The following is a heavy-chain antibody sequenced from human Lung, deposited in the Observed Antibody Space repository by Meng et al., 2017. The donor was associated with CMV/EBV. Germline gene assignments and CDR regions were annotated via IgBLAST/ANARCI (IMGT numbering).Heavy chain of an antibody. J-gene: IGHJ4*02. CDR2: IRYDGSNK. D-gene: IGHD3-3*01. CDR3: AKDLGRDAYYDFWSGPPPPGFDY. Sequence: GGSLRLXCAASGFTFSSYGMHWVRQAPGKGLEWVAFIRYDGSNKYYADSVKGRFTISRDNSKNTLYLQMNSLRAEDTVVYYCAKDLGRDAYYDFWSGPPPPGFDYXGQGXLVTVSS. V-gene: IGHV3-30*02. CDR1: GFTFSSYG.